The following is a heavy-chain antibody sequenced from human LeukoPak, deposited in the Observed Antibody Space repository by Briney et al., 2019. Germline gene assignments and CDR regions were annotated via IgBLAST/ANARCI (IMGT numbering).Heavy chain of an antibody. J-gene: IGHJ3*02. CDR2: INPNSGGT. V-gene: IGHV1-2*02. Sequence: ASVKVSFKASGYTFTGYYMHWVRQAPGQGLEWMGWINPNSGGTNYAQKFQGRVTMTRDTSISTAYMELSRLRSDDTAVYYCARDTVLQLSPGLEAFDIWGQGTMVTVSS. CDR1: GYTFTGYY. CDR3: ARDTVLQLSPGLEAFDI. D-gene: IGHD1-1*01.